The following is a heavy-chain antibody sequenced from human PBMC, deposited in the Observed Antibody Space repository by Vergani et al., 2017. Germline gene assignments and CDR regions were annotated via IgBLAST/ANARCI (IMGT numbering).Heavy chain of an antibody. CDR1: GDFRSCNY. CDR3: AGGDCSSTSCFHMDV. CDR2: IYYSGGT. J-gene: IGHJ6*03. D-gene: IGHD2-2*01. V-gene: IGHV4-59*01. Sequence: QVKLQESGPGLVKPSETLSPIRYVPGDFRSCNYWSWIPQPPGKGLQWIGYIYYSGGTNYNPSLKSRVTMSVDTSNKQFSLKLSSVTAADAAVYYCAGGDCSSTSCFHMDVWGRGTTVTVSS.